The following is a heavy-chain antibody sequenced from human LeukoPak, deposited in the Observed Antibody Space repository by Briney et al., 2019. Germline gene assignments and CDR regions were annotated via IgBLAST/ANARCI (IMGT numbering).Heavy chain of an antibody. CDR3: ARVLRRGRFLEWSTPDY. CDR2: ISYDGSNK. CDR1: GFTFSSYA. Sequence: GRSLRLSCAASGFTFSSYAMHWVRQAPGKGLEWLAVISYDGSNKYYADSVKGRFTISRDNSKNTLYLQMNSLRAEDTAVYYCARVLRRGRFLEWSTPDYWGQGTLVTVSS. V-gene: IGHV3-30-3*01. D-gene: IGHD3-3*01. J-gene: IGHJ4*02.